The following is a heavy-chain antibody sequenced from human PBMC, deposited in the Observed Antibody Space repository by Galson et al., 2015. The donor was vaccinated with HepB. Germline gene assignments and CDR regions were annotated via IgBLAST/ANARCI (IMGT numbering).Heavy chain of an antibody. V-gene: IGHV1-46*03. CDR3: ASDYGGAAYYYYYGMDV. Sequence: SVKVSCKASGYTFTSYYMHWVRQAPGQGLEWMGIINPSGGSTSYAQKFQGRVTMTRDTSTSTVYMELSSLRPEDTAVYYCASDYGGAAYYYYYGMDVWGQGTTVTVSS. D-gene: IGHD4-23*01. CDR2: INPSGGST. J-gene: IGHJ6*02. CDR1: GYTFTSYY.